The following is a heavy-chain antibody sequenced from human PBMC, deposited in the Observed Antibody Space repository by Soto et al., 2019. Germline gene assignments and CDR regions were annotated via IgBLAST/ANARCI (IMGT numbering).Heavy chain of an antibody. Sequence: PTLVNPTQTLTLTCIFSGFSLRTSGVGVGWIRQPPGKALEWLGFIYWNDDKRYIPSLKSRLTITKDTSKNQVVLTMTNMDPVDTATYYCAKSGSSGWYGWFDPWGQGTLVTVSS. CDR1: GFSLRTSGVG. CDR2: IYWNDDK. D-gene: IGHD6-19*01. CDR3: AKSGSSGWYGWFDP. V-gene: IGHV2-5*01. J-gene: IGHJ5*02.